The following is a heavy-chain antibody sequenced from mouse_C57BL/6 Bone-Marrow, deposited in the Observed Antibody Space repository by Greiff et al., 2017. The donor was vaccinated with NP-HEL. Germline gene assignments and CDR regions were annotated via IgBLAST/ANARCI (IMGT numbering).Heavy chain of an antibody. CDR2: IYPGSGST. Sequence: QVQLQQPGAELVKPGASVKMSCKASGYTFTSYWITWVKQRPGQGLEWIGDIYPGSGSTNYNEKFKSKATLTVDTSSSTAYRQLSSLTSEDSAVYYCARSTMVTTGDYWGQGTTLTVSS. J-gene: IGHJ2*01. D-gene: IGHD2-2*01. CDR1: GYTFTSYW. V-gene: IGHV1-55*01. CDR3: ARSTMVTTGDY.